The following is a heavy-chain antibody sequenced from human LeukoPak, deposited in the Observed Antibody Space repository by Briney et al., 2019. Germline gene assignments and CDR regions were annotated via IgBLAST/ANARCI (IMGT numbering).Heavy chain of an antibody. CDR1: GGSISSYY. V-gene: IGHV4-59*08. J-gene: IGHJ4*02. CDR2: TYYSGGT. Sequence: SETLSLTCTVSGGSISSYYWSWIRQPPGKGLEWIGYTYYSGGTNYNPSLRSRVTISVDTSKNQFSLKLSSVTAADTAVYYCARLVATQSEVNFDYWGQGTLVTVSS. CDR3: ARLVATQSEVNFDY. D-gene: IGHD5-12*01.